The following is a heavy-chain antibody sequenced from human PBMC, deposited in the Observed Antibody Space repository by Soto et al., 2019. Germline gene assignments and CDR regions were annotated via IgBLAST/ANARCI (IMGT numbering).Heavy chain of an antibody. D-gene: IGHD3-9*01. V-gene: IGHV3-23*01. Sequence: EVKLLESGGGFIPPGGSLRLSCTASGLTFSNYAMSWVRQAPGKGLEFVSFISGGGGSSYSADSVKGRFTVSRDNLKNTLSLQMNSLRVEDTAVYYCVKLLRSWYGHNALDVWGQGTTVTVSS. J-gene: IGHJ6*02. CDR2: ISGGGGSS. CDR1: GLTFSNYA. CDR3: VKLLRSWYGHNALDV.